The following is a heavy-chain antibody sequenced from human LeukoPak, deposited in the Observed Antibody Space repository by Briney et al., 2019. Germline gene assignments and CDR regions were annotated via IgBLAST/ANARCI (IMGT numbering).Heavy chain of an antibody. CDR3: ARASITMIVGLEFYYYYMDV. CDR2: INAGNGNT. V-gene: IGHV1-3*01. D-gene: IGHD3-22*01. CDR1: GYTFTSYA. J-gene: IGHJ6*03. Sequence: ASVKVSCKASGYTFTSYAMHWVRQAPGQRLEWMGWINAGNGNTKYSQKFQGRVTITRDTSASTAYMELSSLRSEDTAVYYCARASITMIVGLEFYYYYMDVWGKGTTVTVSS.